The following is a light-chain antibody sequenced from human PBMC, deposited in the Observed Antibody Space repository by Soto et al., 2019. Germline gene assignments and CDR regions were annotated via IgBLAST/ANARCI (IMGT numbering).Light chain of an antibody. CDR1: QSVSGY. CDR2: GGS. J-gene: IGKJ1*01. V-gene: IGKV3-15*01. CDR3: QQYDKWPRT. Sequence: ENVLTQSPATLSLSPGERATLSCRASQSVSGYLTWYQQKPGQAPRLLIYGGSARATGIPARFSGGGSGAEYTLTISSLQSDALAVYYCQQYDKWPRTFGQGTKVDIK.